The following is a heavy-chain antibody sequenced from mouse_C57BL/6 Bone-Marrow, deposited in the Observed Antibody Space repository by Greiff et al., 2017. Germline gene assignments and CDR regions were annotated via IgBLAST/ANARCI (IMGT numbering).Heavy chain of an antibody. CDR1: GYTFTSYW. Sequence: QVQLQQPGAELVMPGASVKLSCKASGYTFTSYWMHWVKQRPGQGLEWIGEIDPSDSYTNYNQKFKGKSTLTVDKSSSTAYMQLSSLTSEDSAVYYGASKDGYDGHWYFDVWGTGTTVTVSS. D-gene: IGHD2-2*01. V-gene: IGHV1-69*01. CDR3: ASKDGYDGHWYFDV. CDR2: IDPSDSYT. J-gene: IGHJ1*03.